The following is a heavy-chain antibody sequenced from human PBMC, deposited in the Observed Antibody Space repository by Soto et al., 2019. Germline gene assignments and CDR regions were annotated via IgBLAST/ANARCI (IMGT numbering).Heavy chain of an antibody. CDR3: ARGSYYYDSSGYYHS. V-gene: IGHV4-59*01. J-gene: IGHJ4*02. CDR1: GGSISSSY. D-gene: IGHD3-22*01. CDR2: MYKTGST. Sequence: SETLSLTCTVSGGSISSSYWSWIRQPPGKGLEWIGYMYKTGSTVYNPSLKSRVTISVDTSKNQFYMKLSSVTAADTAVYYCARGSYYYDSSGYYHSWGQGTLLTVSS.